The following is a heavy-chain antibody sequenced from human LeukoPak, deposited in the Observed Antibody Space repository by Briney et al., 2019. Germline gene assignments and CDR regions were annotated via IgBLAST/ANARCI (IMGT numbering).Heavy chain of an antibody. CDR1: GGSISSYY. Sequence: PSETLSLTCTVSGGSISSYYWSWIRQPPGKGLEWIGYIYYSGSTNYNPSLKSRVTISVDTSKNQFSLKLSSVTAADTAVYYCARPISTGYPYHDAFDIWGQGTMVTVSS. CDR2: IYYSGST. V-gene: IGHV4-59*08. D-gene: IGHD3-9*01. J-gene: IGHJ3*02. CDR3: ARPISTGYPYHDAFDI.